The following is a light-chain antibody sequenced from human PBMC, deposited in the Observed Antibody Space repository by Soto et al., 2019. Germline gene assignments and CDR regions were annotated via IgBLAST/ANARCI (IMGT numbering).Light chain of an antibody. CDR1: SSDVGGYNY. Sequence: QSALTQPASVSGSPGQSITISFTGTSSDVGGYNYVSWYQQHPGKAPKLMIYEVSNRPSGVSNRFSGSKSGNTASLTISGLQAEDEADYYCSSYTSSSNLVVFGGGTKLTVL. CDR3: SSYTSSSNLVV. CDR2: EVS. J-gene: IGLJ2*01. V-gene: IGLV2-14*01.